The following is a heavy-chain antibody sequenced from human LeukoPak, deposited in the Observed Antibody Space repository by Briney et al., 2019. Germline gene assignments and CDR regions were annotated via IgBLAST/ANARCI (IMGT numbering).Heavy chain of an antibody. CDR1: GFTFSNYW. D-gene: IGHD7-27*01. V-gene: IGHV3-74*01. CDR2: INSDASST. CDR3: ASVTVLGKRNAFDN. J-gene: IGHJ3*02. Sequence: GGSLRLSCAASGFTFSNYWMHWVRQAPGKGLVWVSRINSDASSTNYADSVKGRFTISRDNAKNTLYLQMNSLRTEDTAAYYCASVTVLGKRNAFDNWGQGIMVTVSS.